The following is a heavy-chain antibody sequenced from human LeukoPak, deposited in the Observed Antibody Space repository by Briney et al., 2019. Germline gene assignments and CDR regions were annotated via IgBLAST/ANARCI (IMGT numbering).Heavy chain of an antibody. CDR3: ARRYCTNGVCYTLPLDY. CDR1: GYTYTGYY. D-gene: IGHD2-8*01. Sequence: ASVKVSRKASGYTYTGYYMHWVRQAPGQGLEWMGWINPNSGGRNYAQKFQGRVTMTRDTSISTAYMELSRLRSDDTAVYYCARRYCTNGVCYTLPLDYWGQGTLVTVSS. CDR2: INPNSGGR. V-gene: IGHV1-2*02. J-gene: IGHJ4*02.